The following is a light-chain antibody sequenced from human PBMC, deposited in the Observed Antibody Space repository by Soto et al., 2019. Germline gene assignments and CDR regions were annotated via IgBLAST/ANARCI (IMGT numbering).Light chain of an antibody. CDR1: QGINIY. Sequence: DVQMTQSPSSLSASVGDRVTITCRAGQGINIYLAWYQQKPGKVPKLLIDAASTLQTGVSSRFRGSGSGTDFTLTISSLHPEDVATYYCQKYDRAPLAFGGGTKVEI. CDR2: AAS. V-gene: IGKV1-27*01. J-gene: IGKJ4*01. CDR3: QKYDRAPLA.